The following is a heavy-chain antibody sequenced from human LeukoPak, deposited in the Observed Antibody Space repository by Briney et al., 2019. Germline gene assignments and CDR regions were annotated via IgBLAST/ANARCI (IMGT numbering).Heavy chain of an antibody. V-gene: IGHV3-33*01. J-gene: IGHJ3*01. CDR2: IWWDGSYK. D-gene: IGHD3-10*01. CDR1: GVSFSRSG. CDR3: ARDIRGGRFLWFGDPRDAFDV. Sequence: PGGSLRLSCAASGVSFSRSGMHWVRQAPGKGLEWVAVIWWDGSYKYYAESVKGRFSVSRENSKNTMYLQMNSLRAEDTAVYYCARDIRGGRFLWFGDPRDAFDVWGQGTRVTVFS.